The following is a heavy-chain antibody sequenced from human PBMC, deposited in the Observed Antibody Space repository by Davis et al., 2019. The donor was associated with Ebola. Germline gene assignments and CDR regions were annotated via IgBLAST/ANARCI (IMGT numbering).Heavy chain of an antibody. CDR1: GYIFTGYY. V-gene: IGHV1-2*04. Sequence: AASVKVSCKASGYIFTGYYIHWVRQAPGQGLEWMGWINPNSGGINYAQKFQGWVTMTRDTSISTAYMELSRLRSDDTAVYYCARGRALTGTVVYYYGMDVWGQGTTVTVSS. CDR3: ARGRALTGTVVYYYGMDV. J-gene: IGHJ6*02. CDR2: INPNSGGI. D-gene: IGHD1-7*01.